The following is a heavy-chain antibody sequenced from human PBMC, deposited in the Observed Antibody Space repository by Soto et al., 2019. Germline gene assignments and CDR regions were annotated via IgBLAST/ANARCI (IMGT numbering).Heavy chain of an antibody. V-gene: IGHV4-30-2*01. CDR2: IYHSGST. J-gene: IGHJ3*02. CDR3: ARVPVGGYYPPAAFDI. D-gene: IGHD3-22*01. CDR1: GGSISSGGYS. Sequence: PSETLSLTCAVSGGSISSGGYSWSWIRQPPGKGLEWIGYIYHSGSTYYNPSLKSRVTISVDRSKNQFSLKLSSVTAADTAVYYCARVPVGGYYPPAAFDIWGQGTMVTVSS.